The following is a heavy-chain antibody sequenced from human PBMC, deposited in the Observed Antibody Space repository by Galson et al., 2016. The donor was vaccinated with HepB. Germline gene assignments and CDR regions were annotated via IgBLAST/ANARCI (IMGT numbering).Heavy chain of an antibody. D-gene: IGHD6-19*01. CDR3: TTDPVRTEAVAGTHYYGMDV. Sequence: SLRLSCAASGFMFSDAWMNWVRQAPGKGLEWVGRIKSKTDGGTRDYAAPVKGRFTISRDDSKNSLHLQMNSLKTEDTGVYYCTTDPVRTEAVAGTHYYGMDVWGQGTTVTVSS. V-gene: IGHV3-15*07. J-gene: IGHJ6*02. CDR1: GFMFSDAW. CDR2: IKSKTDGGTR.